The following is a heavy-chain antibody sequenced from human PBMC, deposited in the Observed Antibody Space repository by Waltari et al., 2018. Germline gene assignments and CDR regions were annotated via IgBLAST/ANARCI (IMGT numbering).Heavy chain of an antibody. D-gene: IGHD6-13*01. Sequence: QLHLQLSGPGLVKPSETLSLTCAVSGTSVTTTNYFWGWSRQPPGKGLEWIGRIYFTGSTDYNPSLKSRVPISIDTSTNQFSLNLRSVTAADTAVYYCARGIWQQLAHFDSWGQGTLVTVSS. CDR3: ARGIWQQLAHFDS. CDR1: GTSVTTTNYF. CDR2: IYFTGST. V-gene: IGHV4-39*01. J-gene: IGHJ4*02.